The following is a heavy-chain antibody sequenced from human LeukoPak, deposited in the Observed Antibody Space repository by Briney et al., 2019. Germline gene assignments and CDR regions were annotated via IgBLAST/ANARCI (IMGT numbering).Heavy chain of an antibody. D-gene: IGHD6-13*01. CDR2: ISYDGSNK. Sequence: PGGSLRLSCAASGFTFSSYGMHWVRQAPGKGLEWVAVISYDGSNKYYADSVKGRFTISRDNSKNTLYLQMNSLRAEDTAVYYCASAAAGTDYYYGMDVWGQGTTVTVSS. J-gene: IGHJ6*02. CDR3: ASAAAGTDYYYGMDV. V-gene: IGHV3-30*03. CDR1: GFTFSSYG.